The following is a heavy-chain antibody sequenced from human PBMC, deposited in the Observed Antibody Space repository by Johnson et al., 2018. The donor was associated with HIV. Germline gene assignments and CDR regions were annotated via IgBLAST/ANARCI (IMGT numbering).Heavy chain of an antibody. CDR3: AKGYIAAAGDGWDAFDI. J-gene: IGHJ3*02. Sequence: MMLVESGGGLVQPGGSLKLSCAASGFTFSGSAMHWVRQASGKGLEWVGRIRSKANSYATAYAASVKGRFTISRDDSKNTLYLQMNSLRAEDTAVYYCAKGYIAAAGDGWDAFDIWGQGTMVTVSS. D-gene: IGHD6-13*01. V-gene: IGHV3-73*02. CDR1: GFTFSGSA. CDR2: IRSKANSYAT.